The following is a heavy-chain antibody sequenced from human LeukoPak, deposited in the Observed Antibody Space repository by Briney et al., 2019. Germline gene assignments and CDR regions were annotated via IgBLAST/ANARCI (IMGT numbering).Heavy chain of an antibody. CDR2: IYHGGRT. J-gene: IGHJ6*02. D-gene: IGHD4-17*01. CDR3: ARTFQAPSYGDSDSRTKYPYSMDV. V-gene: IGHV4-30-2*01. Sequence: PSETLSLTCAVSGASIDAAGYSWNWIRQAPGKDLEWIGNIYHGGRTSYKPSLKSRVTISVDTSKNHFSLKLTSVTAADTAVYYCARTFQAPSYGDSDSRTKYPYSMDVWGQGTMVAVSS. CDR1: GASIDAAGYS.